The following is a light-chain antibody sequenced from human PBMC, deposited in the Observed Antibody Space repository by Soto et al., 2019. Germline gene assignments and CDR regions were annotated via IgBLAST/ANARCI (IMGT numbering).Light chain of an antibody. V-gene: IGKV3-11*01. CDR3: QHRSNWPRLT. J-gene: IGKJ4*01. Sequence: EIVLTQSPATLSLSPGERATLSCRASHSVHNYLAWYQQKPGQAPRLLIYGASNRATGIPVRISGSGSGTDFTLTISSLEPEDFAVYCCQHRSNWPRLTFGGGTQVEIQ. CDR1: HSVHNY. CDR2: GAS.